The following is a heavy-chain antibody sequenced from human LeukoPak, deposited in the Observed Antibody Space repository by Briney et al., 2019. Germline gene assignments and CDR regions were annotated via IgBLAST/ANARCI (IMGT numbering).Heavy chain of an antibody. J-gene: IGHJ4*02. CDR3: AKAEYSSSWHYFDY. CDR1: GFTFSDYY. V-gene: IGHV3-11*04. CDR2: ISSSGSTI. D-gene: IGHD6-13*01. Sequence: GGSLRLSCAASGFTFSDYYMSWIRQAPGKGLEWVSYISSSGSTIYYADSVKGRFTISRDNSKNTLYLQMNSLRAEDTAVYYCAKAEYSSSWHYFDYWGQGTLVTVSS.